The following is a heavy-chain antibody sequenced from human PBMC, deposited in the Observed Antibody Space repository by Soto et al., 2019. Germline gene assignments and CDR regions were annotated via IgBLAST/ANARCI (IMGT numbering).Heavy chain of an antibody. CDR1: GGSFSGYH. Sequence: PSETLSLTCAVYGGSFSGYHWNWIRQPPGKGLEWIGEIDHSGYTNYNPSLKSRVTISVDTSKSQFSLRLTSVTAADTAVYYCARVRDWFDPWGQGTLVTVSS. D-gene: IGHD3-3*01. J-gene: IGHJ5*02. V-gene: IGHV4-34*01. CDR2: IDHSGYT. CDR3: ARVRDWFDP.